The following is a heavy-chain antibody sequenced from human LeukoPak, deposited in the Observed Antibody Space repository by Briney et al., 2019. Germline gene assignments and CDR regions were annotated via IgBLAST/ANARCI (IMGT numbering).Heavy chain of an antibody. CDR3: AKERRGYYMDV. CDR1: GFNFGHYA. D-gene: IGHD3-10*01. Sequence: GGSLRLSCAASGFNFGHYAMQCVRQAPGKGLEWVSLISWDASGTYYADSVKGRFTISRDNSKNSLSLQMNSLRPEDTALYYCAKERRGYYMDVWGKGTTVTVSS. V-gene: IGHV3-43D*03. CDR2: ISWDASGT. J-gene: IGHJ6*03.